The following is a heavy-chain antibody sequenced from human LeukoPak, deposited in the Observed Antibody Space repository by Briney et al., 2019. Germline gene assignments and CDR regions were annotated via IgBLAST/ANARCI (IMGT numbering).Heavy chain of an antibody. J-gene: IGHJ4*02. Sequence: GESLKISCKGSGYSFTSYWIGWVRQMPGKGLEWMGIIYPGDSDTRYSPSFQGQVTTSADKSISTAYLQWSSLKASDTAMYYCARTYYYDSSGPYYFDYWGQGTLVTVSS. D-gene: IGHD3-22*01. CDR3: ARTYYYDSSGPYYFDY. CDR1: GYSFTSYW. CDR2: IYPGDSDT. V-gene: IGHV5-51*01.